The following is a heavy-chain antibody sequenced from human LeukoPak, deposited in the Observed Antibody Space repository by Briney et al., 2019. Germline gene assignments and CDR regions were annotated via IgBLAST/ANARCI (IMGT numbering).Heavy chain of an antibody. D-gene: IGHD6-19*01. CDR3: AKEPASSGWFDP. Sequence: SGGSLRLSCAASGFTFGSYAMSWVRQAPGKGLEWVSAVSGSGGSTYYTDSVKGRFTISRDNSKNTLYLQMNSLRAEDTAVYYCAKEPASSGWFDPWGQGTLVAVSS. V-gene: IGHV3-23*01. J-gene: IGHJ5*02. CDR1: GFTFGSYA. CDR2: VSGSGGST.